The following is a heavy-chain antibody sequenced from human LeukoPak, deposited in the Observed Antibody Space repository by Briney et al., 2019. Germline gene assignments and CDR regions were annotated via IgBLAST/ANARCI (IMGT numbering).Heavy chain of an antibody. J-gene: IGHJ3*02. Sequence: ASVKVSRKASGNTFTSYYMHWVRQAPGQGLEWMGTINPSGGSTSYTQKFQGRVTMTRDTSTSTVYTELSSLKSEDTAVYYCARGGFVVWTGPDIWGQGTMVTVSS. D-gene: IGHD2-21*02. CDR3: ARGGFVVWTGPDI. V-gene: IGHV1-46*01. CDR1: GNTFTSYY. CDR2: INPSGGST.